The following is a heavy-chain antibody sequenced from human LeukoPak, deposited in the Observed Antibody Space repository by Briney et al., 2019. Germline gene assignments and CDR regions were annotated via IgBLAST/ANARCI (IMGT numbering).Heavy chain of an antibody. J-gene: IGHJ4*02. V-gene: IGHV3-74*01. CDR2: INSDGSGT. Sequence: GGSLRLSCAASGFTFSNHWMHWVRQAPGKGLVWVSRINSDGSGTSYADSVKGRFTISRDNAKNALYLQMNSLRAEDTALYCCARDSIPVSVYFDHWGQGTLVTVSS. CDR1: GFTFSNHW. D-gene: IGHD6-19*01. CDR3: ARDSIPVSVYFDH.